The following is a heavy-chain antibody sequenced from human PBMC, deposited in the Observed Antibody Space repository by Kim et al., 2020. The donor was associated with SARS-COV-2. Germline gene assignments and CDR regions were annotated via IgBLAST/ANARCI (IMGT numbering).Heavy chain of an antibody. CDR3: ARGPRGYYYYGMDV. J-gene: IGHJ6*02. D-gene: IGHD3-16*01. Sequence: NPSLKSRVTISVDTSKNQFSLKLSSVTAADTAVYYCARGPRGYYYYGMDVWGQGTTVTVSS. V-gene: IGHV4-34*01.